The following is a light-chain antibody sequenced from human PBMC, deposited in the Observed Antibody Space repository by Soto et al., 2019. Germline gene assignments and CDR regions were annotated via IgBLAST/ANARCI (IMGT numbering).Light chain of an antibody. CDR3: QQGFIPLT. Sequence: DIQMTQSPSSLSASVGDRVTITCRASQSISRFLNWYQQKPGKVPHLLIFGASTLESGVPSRFSGSGSGTDFTLTISSLLPEDFATYYCQQGFIPLTFGGGTNVEMK. CDR2: GAS. J-gene: IGKJ4*01. V-gene: IGKV1-39*01. CDR1: QSISRF.